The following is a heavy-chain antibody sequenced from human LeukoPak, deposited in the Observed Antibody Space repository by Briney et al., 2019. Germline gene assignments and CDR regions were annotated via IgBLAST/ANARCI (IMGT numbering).Heavy chain of an antibody. Sequence: GGSLRLSCAASGFTFSSHAMNWVRQAPGKGLEWVSEISGTGGSTYYADSVKGRFTISRDNSKNTLFLQMNSLRAEDTAVYYCAKDPYYYDTSGYNGDYWGQGTLVTVSS. V-gene: IGHV3-23*01. CDR3: AKDPYYYDTSGYNGDY. J-gene: IGHJ4*02. CDR2: ISGTGGST. D-gene: IGHD3-22*01. CDR1: GFTFSSHA.